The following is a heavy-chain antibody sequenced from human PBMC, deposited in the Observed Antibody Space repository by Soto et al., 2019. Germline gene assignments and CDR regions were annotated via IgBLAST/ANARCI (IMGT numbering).Heavy chain of an antibody. J-gene: IGHJ4*02. CDR3: ARDKITGLFDY. Sequence: PSETLSLTCTVSGGSISSGGYYWSWIRQHPGKGPEWIGYIYYSGSTYYNPSLKSRVTISVDTSKNQFSLKLSSVTAADTAVYYCARDKITGLFDYWGQGTLVNVSS. CDR1: GGSISSGGYY. CDR2: IYYSGST. V-gene: IGHV4-31*03. D-gene: IGHD2-8*02.